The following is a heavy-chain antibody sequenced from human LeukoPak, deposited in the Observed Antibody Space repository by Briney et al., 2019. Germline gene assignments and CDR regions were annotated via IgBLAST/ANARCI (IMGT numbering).Heavy chain of an antibody. V-gene: IGHV1-18*01. Sequence: ASVKVSCKASGYTFTNYGITWVRQAPGQGLEWMGWISAYNVKTNYAQKLQGRVTMTTDTSTSTAYMELRSLRSDDTAVYSCARDYYDSGGYDGLDIWGQGTMVTVSS. J-gene: IGHJ3*02. CDR1: GYTFTNYG. CDR2: ISAYNVKT. D-gene: IGHD3-22*01. CDR3: ARDYYDSGGYDGLDI.